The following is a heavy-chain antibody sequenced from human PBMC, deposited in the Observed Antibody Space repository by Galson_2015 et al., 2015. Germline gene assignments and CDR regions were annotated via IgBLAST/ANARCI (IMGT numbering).Heavy chain of an antibody. J-gene: IGHJ4*02. CDR2: IIPIFSPA. CDR3: GRGSGVESTFDY. D-gene: IGHD6-25*01. V-gene: IGHV1-69*13. CDR1: GGTFSNYA. Sequence: SVKVSCEASGGTFSNYAISWVRQAPGQGLEWMGRIIPIFSPAKYAEKLQGRVTITADEATRSVYMELSSLRSDDTAVYYCGRGSGVESTFDYWGQGTLVTVSS.